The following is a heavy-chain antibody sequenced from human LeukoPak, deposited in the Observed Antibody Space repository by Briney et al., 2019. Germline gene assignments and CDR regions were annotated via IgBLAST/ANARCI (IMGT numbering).Heavy chain of an antibody. CDR1: GGTFSSYA. V-gene: IGHV1-69*13. J-gene: IGHJ6*04. CDR3: ARATCQLKGCNYYYYYGMDV. D-gene: IGHD2-2*01. Sequence: SVKVSCKASGGTFSSYAISWVRQAPGQGPEWMGGIIPIFGTANYAQKFQGRVTITADESTSTAYMELSSLRSEDTAVYYCARATCQLKGCNYYYYYGMDVWGKGTTVTVSS. CDR2: IIPIFGTA.